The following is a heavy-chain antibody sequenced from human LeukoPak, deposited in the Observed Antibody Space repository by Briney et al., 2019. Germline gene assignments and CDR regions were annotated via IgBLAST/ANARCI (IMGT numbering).Heavy chain of an antibody. CDR2: IRSKANSYAT. J-gene: IGHJ4*02. CDR1: GFTFSGSA. CDR3: TLGFGYDSSGYRSFDY. Sequence: GGSLRLSCAASGFTFSGSAMHWVRQASGKGLEWVGRIRSKANSYATAYAASVKSRFTISRDDSKNTAYLQMNSLKTEDTAVYFCTLGFGYDSSGYRSFDYWGQGTLVTVSS. V-gene: IGHV3-73*01. D-gene: IGHD3-22*01.